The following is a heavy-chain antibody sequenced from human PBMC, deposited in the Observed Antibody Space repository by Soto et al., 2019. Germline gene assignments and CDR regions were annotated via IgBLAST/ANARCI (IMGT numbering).Heavy chain of an antibody. CDR2: IYYSGST. CDR3: ASYYDLWVFHY. Sequence: QLQLQESGPGLVKPSETLSLTCTVSGGSISSRGYYWGWFRQPPGKGLECIGSIYYSGSTFFNPSLKSRVTLSADTSKNQFSLKLNSVTAADTAVYYCASYYDLWVFHYWGQGTLVTVSS. CDR1: GGSISSRGYY. J-gene: IGHJ4*02. V-gene: IGHV4-39*01. D-gene: IGHD3-3*01.